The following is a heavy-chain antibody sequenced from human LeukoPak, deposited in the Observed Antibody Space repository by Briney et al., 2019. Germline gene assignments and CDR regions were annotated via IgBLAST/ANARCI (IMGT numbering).Heavy chain of an antibody. V-gene: IGHV4-4*07. CDR2: IYPSGNT. Sequence: SETLSLTCSISGGSFSSYFWSWVRQPAGKGLEWIGRIYPSGNTNYNPSLKSRVTMSVDRSKNQFSLKLSSVTAADTAVYYCARDRYYYDSSTYYSAFHTWGQGTMVTVSS. J-gene: IGHJ3*02. CDR3: ARDRYYYDSSTYYSAFHT. CDR1: GGSFSSYF. D-gene: IGHD3-22*01.